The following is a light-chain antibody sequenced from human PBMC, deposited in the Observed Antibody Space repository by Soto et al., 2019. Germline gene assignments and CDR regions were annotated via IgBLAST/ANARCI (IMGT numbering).Light chain of an antibody. J-gene: IGKJ3*01. Sequence: DIQLTQSPSFLSASVGDSVTITCRASQAIPSYIAWYQQKSGKAPKLLIYAVSSLQSGVPSRFSGRGFGTEFTLTISSLQPEDFATYYCQQPNSYPPFTFGPGTKVDVK. CDR2: AVS. CDR1: QAIPSY. CDR3: QQPNSYPPFT. V-gene: IGKV1-9*01.